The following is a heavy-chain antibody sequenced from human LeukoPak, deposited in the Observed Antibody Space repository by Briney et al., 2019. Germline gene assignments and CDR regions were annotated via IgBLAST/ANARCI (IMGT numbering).Heavy chain of an antibody. CDR3: ARSWVEISFFDF. D-gene: IGHD3-16*02. CDR2: IHYGGSP. J-gene: IGHJ4*02. CDR1: GDSMNRGGHY. V-gene: IGHV4-31*01. Sequence: PSETLSLTCTVSGDSMNRGGHYWTWIRQHPGKGLEWIGHIHYGGSPDYNPSLNAPCVISVVPSKNVFSLDVTSVTAADTAVYFCARSWVEISFFDFWGQGVQVIVSS.